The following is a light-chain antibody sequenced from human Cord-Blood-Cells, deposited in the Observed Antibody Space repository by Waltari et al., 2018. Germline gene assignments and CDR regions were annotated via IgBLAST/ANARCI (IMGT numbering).Light chain of an antibody. Sequence: NFMLTQPHSVSESPGKTVTISCTRSSGRIASNSVQWYQPRPGSSPTTVIYEDNQRPSGVPDRFSGSIDSSSNSASLTISGLKTEDEADYYCQSYDSSKVFGGGTKLTVL. CDR3: QSYDSSKV. J-gene: IGLJ3*02. V-gene: IGLV6-57*01. CDR1: SGRIASNS. CDR2: EDN.